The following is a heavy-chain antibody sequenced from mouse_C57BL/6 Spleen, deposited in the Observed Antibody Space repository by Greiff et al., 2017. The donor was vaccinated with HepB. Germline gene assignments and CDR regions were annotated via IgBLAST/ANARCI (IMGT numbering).Heavy chain of an antibody. CDR1: GYTFTDYY. D-gene: IGHD3-2*02. CDR3: ARYGSGYGFAY. J-gene: IGHJ3*01. CDR2: IYPGSGNT. V-gene: IGHV1-76*01. Sequence: VQLQESGAELVRPGASVKLSCKASGYTFTDYYINWVKQRPGQGLEWIARIYPGSGNTYYNEKFKGKATLTAEKSSSTAYMQLSSLTSEDSAVYFCARYGSGYGFAYWGQGTLVTVSA.